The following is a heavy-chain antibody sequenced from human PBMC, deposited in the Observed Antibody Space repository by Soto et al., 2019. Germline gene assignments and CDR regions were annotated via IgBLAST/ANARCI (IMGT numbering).Heavy chain of an antibody. Sequence: EVQLVETGGGLIQPGGSLRLSCAASGFTVSSNYMSWVRQAPGKGLEWVSVIYSGGSTYYADSVKGRFTISRDNSKNTLYLQMNSLRAEDTAVYYCARDIPTQGVGAFDIWGQGTMVTVSS. V-gene: IGHV3-53*02. J-gene: IGHJ3*02. CDR2: IYSGGST. CDR3: ARDIPTQGVGAFDI. D-gene: IGHD1-1*01. CDR1: GFTVSSNY.